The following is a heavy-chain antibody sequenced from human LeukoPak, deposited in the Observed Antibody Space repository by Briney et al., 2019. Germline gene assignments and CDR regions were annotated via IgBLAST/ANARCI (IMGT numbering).Heavy chain of an antibody. CDR3: ASGVARYSYAKI. J-gene: IGHJ4*02. D-gene: IGHD5-18*01. CDR2: IYYSGST. CDR1: GGSISSYY. V-gene: IGHV4-59*01. Sequence: PSETLSLTCTVSGGSISSYYWSWIRQPPGKGLEWIGYIYYSGSTNYNPSLKSRVTISVDTSKNQFSLKLSSVTAADTAVYYCASGVARYSYAKIWGQGTLVTVSS.